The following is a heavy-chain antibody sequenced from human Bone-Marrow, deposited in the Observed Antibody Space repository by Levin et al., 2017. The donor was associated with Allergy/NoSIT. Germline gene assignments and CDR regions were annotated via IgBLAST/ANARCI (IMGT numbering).Heavy chain of an antibody. CDR1: DFPFRNYA. J-gene: IGHJ5*02. CDR3: ATPGGYYETAESYKGYNFLDP. V-gene: IGHV3-30-3*01. CDR2: ISSDGSHT. D-gene: IGHD1-1*01. Sequence: GGSLRLSCAASDFPFRNYAMHWVRQAPGKGLEWVAVISSDGSHTYYADSVRGRFTISRDNSKNTLYLQMNSLRVDDTAVYYCATPGGYYETAESYKGYNFLDPWGQGTLVTVSS.